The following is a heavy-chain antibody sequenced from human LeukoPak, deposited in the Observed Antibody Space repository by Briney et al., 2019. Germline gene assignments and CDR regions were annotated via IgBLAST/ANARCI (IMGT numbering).Heavy chain of an antibody. V-gene: IGHV3-30*04. CDR3: AKVAVTMVRGLGDY. Sequence: GRSLRLSCAASGFTFSSYAMHWVRQAPGKGLEWVAVISYDGSNKYYADSVKGRFTISRDNSKNTLYLQMNSLRAEDTAVYYCAKVAVTMVRGLGDYWGQGTLVTVSS. D-gene: IGHD3-10*01. CDR1: GFTFSSYA. CDR2: ISYDGSNK. J-gene: IGHJ4*02.